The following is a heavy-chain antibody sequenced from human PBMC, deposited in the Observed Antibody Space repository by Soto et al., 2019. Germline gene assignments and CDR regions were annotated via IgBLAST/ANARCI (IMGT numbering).Heavy chain of an antibody. D-gene: IGHD3-3*01. CDR3: AKDWEHLFDFAY. CDR2: ILFDGNKK. V-gene: IGHV3-30*04. CDR1: GFIFSDYA. J-gene: IGHJ4*02. Sequence: GGSLRLSCSASGFIFSDYAMHWVRQAPGKGMEWVAVILFDGNKKYYADSVKGRFTISRDNSKNTLYLQMNSLRAEDTAVYYCAKDWEHLFDFAYWGQGTLVTVSS.